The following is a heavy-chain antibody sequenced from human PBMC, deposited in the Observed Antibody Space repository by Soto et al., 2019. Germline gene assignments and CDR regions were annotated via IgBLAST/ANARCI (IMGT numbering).Heavy chain of an antibody. Sequence: QVQLQQWGAGLLKPSETLSLTCAVYGGSFSGYYWSWIRQPPGKGLEWIGEINHSGSTNYNPSLKSRVTISVDTPKNQFSLKLSSVTAADTAVYYCARGTPITMVRGVIKSYYYYYMDVWGKGTTVTVSS. V-gene: IGHV4-34*01. CDR1: GGSFSGYY. CDR2: INHSGST. CDR3: ARGTPITMVRGVIKSYYYYYMDV. J-gene: IGHJ6*03. D-gene: IGHD3-10*01.